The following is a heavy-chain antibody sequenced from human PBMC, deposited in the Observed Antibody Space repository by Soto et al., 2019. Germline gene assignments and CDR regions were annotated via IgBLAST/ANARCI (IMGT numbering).Heavy chain of an antibody. J-gene: IGHJ4*02. Sequence: GASARVSCNASVYTFTSYAMHWVRQAPGQRLEWMGWINAGNGNTKYSQKFQGRVTITRDTSASTAYMELSSLRSEDTAVYYCARVDIAEPTPPGYWGQGTLVTVSS. D-gene: IGHD5-12*01. CDR1: VYTFTSYA. CDR3: ARVDIAEPTPPGY. V-gene: IGHV1-3*01. CDR2: INAGNGNT.